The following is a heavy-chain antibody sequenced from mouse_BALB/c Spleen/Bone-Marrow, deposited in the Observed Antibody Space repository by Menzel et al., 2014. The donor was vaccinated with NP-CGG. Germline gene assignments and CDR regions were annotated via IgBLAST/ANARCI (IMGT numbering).Heavy chain of an antibody. Sequence: VQLQQSGPGLVQPSQSLSITCTVSGFSLTSYGVHWVRRSPGKGLEWLGVIWRGGSTDYNAAFMSRLSITKDNSKSQVFFKMNSLQADDTAIYYCAKIGTTTGAMDYWGQGTSVTVSS. CDR3: AKIGTTTGAMDY. V-gene: IGHV2-5*01. CDR2: IWRGGST. J-gene: IGHJ4*01. CDR1: GFSLTSYG. D-gene: IGHD2-14*01.